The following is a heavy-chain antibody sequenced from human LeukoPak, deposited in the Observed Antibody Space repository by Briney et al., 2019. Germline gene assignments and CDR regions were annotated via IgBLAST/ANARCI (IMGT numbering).Heavy chain of an antibody. D-gene: IGHD6-13*01. V-gene: IGHV3-33*01. J-gene: IGHJ4*02. Sequence: GRSRRLSCAASGCTFSNYGMHCVRQAPGKGLEWVALICFDGRNKSHEDSVKGRFTISRDNSKTTLFLQMNSLRAEDTAVYYCAREWGPIAVSGGPGYWGQGALVTVSS. CDR3: AREWGPIAVSGGPGY. CDR2: ICFDGRNK. CDR1: GCTFSNYG.